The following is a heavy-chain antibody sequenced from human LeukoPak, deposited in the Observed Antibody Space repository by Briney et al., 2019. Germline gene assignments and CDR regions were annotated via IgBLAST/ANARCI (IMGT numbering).Heavy chain of an antibody. CDR3: AREDGGLLFNYLDY. CDR1: GITLSNYG. V-gene: IGHV3-21*01. J-gene: IGHJ4*02. D-gene: IGHD3-10*01. Sequence: GGSLRLSRAVSGITLSNYGMSWVRQAPGKGLEWVSSISSSSSYIYYADSVKGRFTISRDNAKNSLYLQMNSLRAEDTAVYYCAREDGGLLFNYLDYWGQGTLVTVSS. CDR2: ISSSSSYI.